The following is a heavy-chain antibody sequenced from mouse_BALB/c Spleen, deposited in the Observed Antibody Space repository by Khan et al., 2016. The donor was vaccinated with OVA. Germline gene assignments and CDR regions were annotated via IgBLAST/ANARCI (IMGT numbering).Heavy chain of an antibody. J-gene: IGHJ3*01. Sequence: EVQLVESGPGLVKPSQSLSLTCTVTGYSITSEYAWNWIRQFPGNKLEWMGYINYSGNTRFNPSLKGRTSITRDTSKNQFFLQLNSVTTEDTATYYCARKDYYDYDPFTYWGQGTLVTVSA. D-gene: IGHD2-4*01. CDR1: GYSITSEYA. CDR3: ARKDYYDYDPFTY. CDR2: INYSGNT. V-gene: IGHV3-2*02.